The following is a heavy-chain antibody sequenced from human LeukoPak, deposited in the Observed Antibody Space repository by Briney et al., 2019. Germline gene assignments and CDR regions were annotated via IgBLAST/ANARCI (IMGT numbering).Heavy chain of an antibody. Sequence: GRSLRLSCAASGFTFNNHDMHWIRQAPDKGLEWVAGISYDGRNKYYADSVKGRFTISRDNSKNTLNLQMNSLRTEDTAVYYCAKPRDIDSWAFDVWGQGTMVTVS. D-gene: IGHD2-15*01. CDR2: ISYDGRNK. CDR3: AKPRDIDSWAFDV. V-gene: IGHV3-30*18. J-gene: IGHJ3*01. CDR1: GFTFNNHD.